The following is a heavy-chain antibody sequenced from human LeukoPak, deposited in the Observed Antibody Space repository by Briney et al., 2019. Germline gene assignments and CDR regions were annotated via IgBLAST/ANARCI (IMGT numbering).Heavy chain of an antibody. J-gene: IGHJ4*02. Sequence: APVKVSCKASGYTFTSYAMNWVRQAPGQGLEWMGWINTNTGNPTYAQGFTGRFVFSLDTSVSTAYLQISSLKAEDTAVYYCARDPKLNWNSFGFDYWGQGTLVTVSS. V-gene: IGHV7-4-1*02. CDR2: INTNTGNP. CDR3: ARDPKLNWNSFGFDY. D-gene: IGHD1-1*01. CDR1: GYTFTSYA.